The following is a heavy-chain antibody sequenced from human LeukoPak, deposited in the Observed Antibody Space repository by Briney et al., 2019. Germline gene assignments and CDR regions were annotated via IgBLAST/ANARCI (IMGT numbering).Heavy chain of an antibody. V-gene: IGHV3-21*01. J-gene: IGHJ4*02. Sequence: GGSLRLSCAASGFTFSSYSMNWVRQAPGKGLEWVSSISSSSSYIYYADSVKGRFTISRDNAKNSLYLQMNSLRAEDTAVYYCVRNIVVVPAAPGIDYWGQGTLVTVSS. D-gene: IGHD2-2*01. CDR3: VRNIVVVPAAPGIDY. CDR1: GFTFSSYS. CDR2: ISSSSSYI.